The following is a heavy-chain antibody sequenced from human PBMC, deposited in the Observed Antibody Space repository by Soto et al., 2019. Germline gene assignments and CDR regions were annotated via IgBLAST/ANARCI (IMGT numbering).Heavy chain of an antibody. CDR2: INHRGNS. V-gene: IGHV4-38-2*01. D-gene: IGHD4-17*01. CDR1: GYSISSGYY. Sequence: SETLSLTCDVSGYSISSGYYWAGVRQPPGKGMEWIGSINHRGNSYYNPSLKSRVTISVDTSKNQGSLKVSSVTAADTAVYYCVRSGDDYGSYIDYWGQGTLVTVSS. J-gene: IGHJ4*02. CDR3: VRSGDDYGSYIDY.